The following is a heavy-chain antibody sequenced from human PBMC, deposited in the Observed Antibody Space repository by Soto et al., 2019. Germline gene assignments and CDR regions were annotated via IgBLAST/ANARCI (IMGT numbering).Heavy chain of an antibody. CDR3: TRRRLAVRGVTHMDA. CDR2: IYSSGTT. Sequence: SESLSLTCPVSGPSIGGSNSFWGWTRQYPGTGLEWLGTIYSSGTTYYSPSLKSRITMSLDTSKNQFSLNLGSVTAADTAVEYCTRRRLAVRGVTHMDAWRPGTTVT. D-gene: IGHD3-10*01. J-gene: IGHJ6*02. V-gene: IGHV4-39*01. CDR1: GPSIGGSNSF.